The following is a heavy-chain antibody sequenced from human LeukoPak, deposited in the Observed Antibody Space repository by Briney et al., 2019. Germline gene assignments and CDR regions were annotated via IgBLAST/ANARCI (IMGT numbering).Heavy chain of an antibody. CDR2: ISGSGGST. J-gene: IGHJ4*02. V-gene: IGHV3-23*01. Sequence: PGGSLRLSCAASGFTFSSYGMSWVRQAPGKGLEWVSGISGSGGSTNYADSVKGWFTISRDNSKNTLYLQMNSLRAKDTAVYYCAKDATFGGVMAMYYFDYWGQGTLVTVSS. CDR1: GFTFSSYG. D-gene: IGHD3-16*01. CDR3: AKDATFGGVMAMYYFDY.